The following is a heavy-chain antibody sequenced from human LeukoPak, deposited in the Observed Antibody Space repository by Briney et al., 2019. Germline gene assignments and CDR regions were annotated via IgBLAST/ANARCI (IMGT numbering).Heavy chain of an antibody. CDR2: IYSGGST. CDR1: GFTFGDYG. CDR3: AREGGTVAGSLEGIHDY. V-gene: IGHV3-53*01. J-gene: IGHJ4*02. Sequence: GGSLRLSCTTSGFTFGDYGMSWVRQAPGKGLEWVSVIYSGGSTYYADSVKGRFTISRDNSKNTLYLQMNSLRAEDTAVYYCAREGGTVAGSLEGIHDYWGQGTLVTVSS. D-gene: IGHD6-19*01.